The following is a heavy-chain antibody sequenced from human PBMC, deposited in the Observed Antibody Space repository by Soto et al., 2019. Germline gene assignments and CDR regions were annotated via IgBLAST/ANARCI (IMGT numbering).Heavy chain of an antibody. CDR2: INAGNGNT. D-gene: IGHD2-21*02. CDR1: GYTFTSYA. Sequence: QVQLVQSGAEVKKPGASVKVSCKASGYTFTSYAMHWVRQAPGQRLEWMGWINAGNGNTKYSQKFQGRVTITRDTSAITAYMEMGSLISEDTAVYYCARSIVVVTAADYWGQGTLVTVSS. V-gene: IGHV1-3*01. CDR3: ARSIVVVTAADY. J-gene: IGHJ4*02.